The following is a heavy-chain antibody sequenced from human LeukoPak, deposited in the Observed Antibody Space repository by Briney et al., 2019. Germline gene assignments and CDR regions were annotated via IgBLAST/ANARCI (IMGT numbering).Heavy chain of an antibody. V-gene: IGHV4-59*01. Sequence: PSETLSLTCTVSGGSISSYYWSWIRQPPGKGLGWIGYIYYSGSTNYNPSLKSRVTISVDTSKNQFSLKLSSVTAADTAVYYCARALGRFDLWGRGTLVTVSS. CDR2: IYYSGST. J-gene: IGHJ2*01. CDR1: GGSISSYY. CDR3: ARALGRFDL. D-gene: IGHD7-27*01.